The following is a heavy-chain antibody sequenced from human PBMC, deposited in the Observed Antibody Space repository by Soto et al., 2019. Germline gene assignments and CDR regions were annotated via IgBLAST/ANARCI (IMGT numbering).Heavy chain of an antibody. CDR1: GFTFSSNA. CDR3: EADRLGY. D-gene: IGHD6-6*01. V-gene: IGHV3-23*01. Sequence: GGSRRLSCAASGFTFSSNAMSWCGQSPGKGLGWFSAISRSGGSTYSADPVKGRFTISRANSKKTPYLQMNSLRAQGTALYYFEADRLGYWGQGTLVTVSS. CDR2: ISRSGGST. J-gene: IGHJ4*01.